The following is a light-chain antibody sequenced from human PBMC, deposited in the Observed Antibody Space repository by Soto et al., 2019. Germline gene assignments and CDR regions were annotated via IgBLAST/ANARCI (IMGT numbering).Light chain of an antibody. CDR2: GNR. Sequence: QSVLTQPPSLSGAPGQRLTISCIGSSSNIGAGYDVHWYQQFPGTAPKLLIYGNRNRPSGVPGRFSGSKSGTSASLAIAGLRAGDEADYYCQSFDNNLNVFVFGGGTKLTVL. V-gene: IGLV1-40*01. J-gene: IGLJ2*01. CDR1: SSNIGAGYD. CDR3: QSFDNNLNVFV.